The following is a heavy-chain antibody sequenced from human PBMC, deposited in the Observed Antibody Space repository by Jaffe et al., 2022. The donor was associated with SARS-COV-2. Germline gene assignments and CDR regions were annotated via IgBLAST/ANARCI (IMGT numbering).Heavy chain of an antibody. Sequence: QVQLVQSGAEVKKPGASVKVSCKASGYTFTSYDINWVRQATGQGLEWMGWMNPNSGNTGYAQKFQGRVTMTRNTSISTAYMELSSLRSEDTAVYYCARGTHLYYYDSSGYYHSYYYYMDVWGKGTTVTVSS. CDR1: GYTFTSYD. CDR3: ARGTHLYYYDSSGYYHSYYYYMDV. D-gene: IGHD3-22*01. J-gene: IGHJ6*03. V-gene: IGHV1-8*01. CDR2: MNPNSGNT.